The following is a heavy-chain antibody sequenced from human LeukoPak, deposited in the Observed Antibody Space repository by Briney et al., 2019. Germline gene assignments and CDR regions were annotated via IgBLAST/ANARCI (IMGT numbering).Heavy chain of an antibody. CDR2: IHHSGSP. J-gene: IGHJ4*02. D-gene: IGHD3-10*01. V-gene: IGHV4-4*02. CDR3: ARRIGEKPY. Sequence: SETLSLTCTVSGDSISRSEWFTWVRQPPGKGLEWIGEIHHSGSPNYNPSLKSRVTIEIDKSNNQFSLKLTSVTAADTAVYYCARRIGEKPYWGQGVLVTVSS. CDR1: GDSISRSEW.